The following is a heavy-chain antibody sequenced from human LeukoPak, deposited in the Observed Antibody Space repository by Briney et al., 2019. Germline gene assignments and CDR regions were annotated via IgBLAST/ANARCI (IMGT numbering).Heavy chain of an antibody. D-gene: IGHD3-22*01. CDR1: GGTFSSYA. CDR2: IIPIFGTA. Sequence: GASVKVSCKASGGTFSSYAISWVRQAPGQGLEWMGGIIPIFGTANYAQKFQGRVTITADKSTSTAYMELSSLRSEDTAVYYCARTDGDYYDSSGSSWGQGTLVTVSS. V-gene: IGHV1-69*06. J-gene: IGHJ4*02. CDR3: ARTDGDYYDSSGSS.